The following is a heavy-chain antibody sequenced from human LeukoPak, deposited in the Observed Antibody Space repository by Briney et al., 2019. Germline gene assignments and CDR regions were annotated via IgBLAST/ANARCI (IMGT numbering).Heavy chain of an antibody. V-gene: IGHV4-31*11. D-gene: IGHD2-21*02. Sequence: PSETLSLTCAVSGDSVTSGGYFWTWIRQHPGKGLEWIGSISNSGTTSYNPSLKSRVSISLDTSNNHFSLRLGSVTAADTAVYFCARDVAVTSSPDAFDIWGQGTMVTVSS. CDR1: GDSVTSGGYF. J-gene: IGHJ3*02. CDR2: ISNSGTT. CDR3: ARDVAVTSSPDAFDI.